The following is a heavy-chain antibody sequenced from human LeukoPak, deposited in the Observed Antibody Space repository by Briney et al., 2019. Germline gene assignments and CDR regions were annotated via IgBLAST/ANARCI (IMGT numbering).Heavy chain of an antibody. J-gene: IGHJ4*02. CDR1: GFSLSSYW. V-gene: IGHV3-7*01. CDR2: IKQDGSEK. D-gene: IGHD6-6*01. Sequence: GGSLRLSCAASGFSLSSYWMSWVRQAPEKGLEWVANIKQDGSEKYYVDSVKGRFTISRDNAKNSLYLQMSSLRAEDTAVYYCARHSSSSAHPLTLDYWGQGTLVTVSS. CDR3: ARHSSSSAHPLTLDY.